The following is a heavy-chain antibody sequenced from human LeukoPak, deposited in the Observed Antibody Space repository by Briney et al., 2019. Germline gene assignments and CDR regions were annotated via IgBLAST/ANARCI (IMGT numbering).Heavy chain of an antibody. J-gene: IGHJ4*02. D-gene: IGHD6-19*01. CDR2: IYYSGST. CDR3: ARGIKMGYSSGWYWYGTDY. Sequence: SETLSLTCSVSGGSISSYYWSWIRQPPGKGLEWIGYIYYSGSTNYNPSLKSRVTISVDTSKNQFSLKLSSVTAADTAVYYCARGIKMGYSSGWYWYGTDYWGQGTLVTVSS. CDR1: GGSISSYY. V-gene: IGHV4-59*12.